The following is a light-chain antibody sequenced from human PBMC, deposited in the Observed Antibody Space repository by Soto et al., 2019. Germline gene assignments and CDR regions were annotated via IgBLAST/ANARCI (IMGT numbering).Light chain of an antibody. CDR3: LLYYGGAHRV. CDR1: TGAVTSGYY. Sequence: QAVVTQDPSLTGSPGGTVTLTCAASTGAVTSGYYPNWFQQNPGQAPRALIYSTTNQPSWTPARFSGSLLGGKAALTLSGVQAEDEADYYCLLYYGGAHRVFGGGTKLTVL. J-gene: IGLJ3*02. CDR2: STT. V-gene: IGLV7-43*01.